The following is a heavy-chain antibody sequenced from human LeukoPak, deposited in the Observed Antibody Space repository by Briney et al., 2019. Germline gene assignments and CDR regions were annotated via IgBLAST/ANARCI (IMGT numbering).Heavy chain of an antibody. J-gene: IGHJ4*02. D-gene: IGHD5-24*01. CDR1: GGPISSYY. CDR3: ASGRDGYNPYFDY. CDR2: IYYSGST. V-gene: IGHV4-59*01. Sequence: PLETLSLTCTVSGGPISSYYWSWIRQPPGKGLEWIGYIYYSGSTNYNPSLKSRVTISVDTSKNQFSLKLSSVTAADTAVYYCASGRDGYNPYFDYWGQGTLVTVSS.